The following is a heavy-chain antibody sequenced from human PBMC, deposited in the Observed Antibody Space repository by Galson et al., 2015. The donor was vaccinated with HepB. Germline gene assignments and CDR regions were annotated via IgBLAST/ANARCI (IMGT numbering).Heavy chain of an antibody. D-gene: IGHD1-7*01. CDR2: IIPIFGTA. CDR3: ARDTPTGTRLGYFDY. CDR1: GGTFSSYA. V-gene: IGHV1-69*01. J-gene: IGHJ4*02. Sequence: CKASGGTFSSYAISWVRQAPGQGLEWMGGIIPIFGTANYAQKFQGRVTITADESTSTAYMELSSLRSEDTAVYYCARDTPTGTRLGYFDYWGQGTLVTVSS.